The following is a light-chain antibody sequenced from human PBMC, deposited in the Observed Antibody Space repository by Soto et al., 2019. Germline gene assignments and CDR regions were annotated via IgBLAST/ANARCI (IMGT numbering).Light chain of an antibody. CDR2: GNT. V-gene: IGLV1-40*01. CDR1: SSNIGAGYD. J-gene: IGLJ1*01. CDR3: QSFDTRLSGYV. Sequence: QSVLTQPPSVSGAPGQRVTISCTGSSSNIGAGYDVHWYQQLPGTAPKLLIYGNTKRPSGVPDRFSGSKSGTSASLAITGLRPEDEAHYYCQSFDTRLSGYVFATGTKVTVL.